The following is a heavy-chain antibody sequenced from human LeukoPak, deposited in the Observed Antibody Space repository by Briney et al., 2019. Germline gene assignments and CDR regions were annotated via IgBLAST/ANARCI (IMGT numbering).Heavy chain of an antibody. D-gene: IGHD4-17*01. Sequence: GGSLRLSCAASGFTFSSYGMHWVRQAPGKGLEWVAIISYDGSNKNYADTVKGRFTISRDNSKNTLYLQMNSLRAEDTAVYYCAKGGGDGDYDDYYYGMDVWGKGTTVTVSS. V-gene: IGHV3-30*18. J-gene: IGHJ6*04. CDR1: GFTFSSYG. CDR2: ISYDGSNK. CDR3: AKGGGDGDYDDYYYGMDV.